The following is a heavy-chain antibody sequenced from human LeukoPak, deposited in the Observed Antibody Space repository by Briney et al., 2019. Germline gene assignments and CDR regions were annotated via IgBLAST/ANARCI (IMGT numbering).Heavy chain of an antibody. J-gene: IGHJ4*02. CDR2: IYYSGST. D-gene: IGHD3-9*01. CDR1: GSSMNSYY. Sequence: SETLSLTCSVSGSSMNSYYGSWIRQSPGKGLEWIGYIYYSGSTNYNPSLKSRVTISVDTSKNQFSLKLSSVTSADTAVYYCARHVWLQPFDYWGQGTLVTVSS. CDR3: ARHVWLQPFDY. V-gene: IGHV4-59*08.